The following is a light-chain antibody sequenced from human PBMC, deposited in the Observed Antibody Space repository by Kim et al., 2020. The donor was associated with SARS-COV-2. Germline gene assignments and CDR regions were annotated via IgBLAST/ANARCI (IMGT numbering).Light chain of an antibody. CDR1: QSVRRH. CDR2: GAS. J-gene: IGKJ5*01. CDR3: QQYNNLPPIT. Sequence: SPEERATLSCRASQSVRRHPARYHQKPGQAPRPRIYGASTRPTGIPTRFSGSGAGTELTLTISSLQSEDFAVYYCQQYNNLPPITFGQGTRLEIK. V-gene: IGKV3-15*01.